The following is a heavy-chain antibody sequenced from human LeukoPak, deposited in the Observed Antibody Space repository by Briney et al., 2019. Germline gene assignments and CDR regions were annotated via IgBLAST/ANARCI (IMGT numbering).Heavy chain of an antibody. V-gene: IGHV1-18*01. Sequence: SVKVSCKASGYTFSSFGITWVRQAPGQGLEWRGWISANSGNTNYAQKFQGRVTMTTDTSTDTAYMELRSLTSDDTAVFFCARRGGSGKLDYWGQGTLVTVSS. CDR1: GYTFSSFG. D-gene: IGHD3-10*01. CDR3: ARRGGSGKLDY. J-gene: IGHJ4*02. CDR2: ISANSGNT.